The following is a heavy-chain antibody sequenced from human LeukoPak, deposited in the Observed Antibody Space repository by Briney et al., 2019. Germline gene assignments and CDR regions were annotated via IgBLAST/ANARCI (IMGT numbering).Heavy chain of an antibody. Sequence: GGSLRLSCAASGFTFSNYAMSWGRQALGKGLERGSTFSASGGSTYYADSVKGRFTISRDNTKNTLYLQMNRLRAEDTAVYYCAKYNHYNGSGSYYLNSGFDPWGQGTLVTVSS. CDR3: AKYNHYNGSGSYYLNSGFDP. CDR1: GFTFSNYA. D-gene: IGHD3-10*01. J-gene: IGHJ5*02. CDR2: FSASGGST. V-gene: IGHV3-23*01.